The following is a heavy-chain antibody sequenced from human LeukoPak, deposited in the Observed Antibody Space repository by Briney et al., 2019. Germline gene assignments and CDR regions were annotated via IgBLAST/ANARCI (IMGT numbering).Heavy chain of an antibody. D-gene: IGHD3-10*01. CDR2: ISRSSSYI. J-gene: IGHJ4*02. V-gene: IGHV3-21*01. CDR3: ARDRDQLRYYYGSGSYSAFDY. Sequence: GGSLRLSCAASGFTFSSYSMNWVRQAPGEGLELVSSISRSSSYIYYAHSVKGRFTICRDNAKNSLYLQMNSLRAEDTAVYYCARDRDQLRYYYGSGSYSAFDYWGPGTLVTVSS. CDR1: GFTFSSYS.